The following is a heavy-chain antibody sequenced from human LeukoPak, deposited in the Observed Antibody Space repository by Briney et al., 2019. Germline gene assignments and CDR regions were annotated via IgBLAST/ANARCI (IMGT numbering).Heavy chain of an antibody. Sequence: GGSLRLSCAASGFTFSSYWMSWVRQAPGKGLEWVANIKQDGSEKYYVDSVKGRFTISRDNAKNSLYLQMNSLRAEDTAVYYCARLWFGESNDAFDIWGQGTMVTVSS. D-gene: IGHD3-10*01. CDR2: IKQDGSEK. J-gene: IGHJ3*02. V-gene: IGHV3-7*01. CDR3: ARLWFGESNDAFDI. CDR1: GFTFSSYW.